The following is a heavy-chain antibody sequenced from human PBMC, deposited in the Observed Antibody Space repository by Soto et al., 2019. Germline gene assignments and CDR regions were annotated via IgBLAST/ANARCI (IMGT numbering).Heavy chain of an antibody. CDR1: GGSISSGCYY. V-gene: IGHV4-31*03. D-gene: IGHD3-10*01. J-gene: IGHJ3*01. CDR3: ARVISINMVRGGFAFDL. CDR2: IYYSGIT. Sequence: TLSLTFTVSGGSISSGCYYWSWIRQHPGKVLEWIGYIYYSGITYYNPSLKSRVTISVDTSKNQFSLKLSSVTAADTAVYYCARVISINMVRGGFAFDLWGQGTMVTVSS.